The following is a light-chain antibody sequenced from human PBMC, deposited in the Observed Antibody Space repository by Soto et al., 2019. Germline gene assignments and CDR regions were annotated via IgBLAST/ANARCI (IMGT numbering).Light chain of an antibody. CDR1: SSDVGGYNY. CDR2: EVS. V-gene: IGLV2-8*01. CDR3: SSYGGGNRVL. J-gene: IGLJ2*01. Sequence: QSVLTQPPSASGSPGQSVTISCTGTSSDVGGYNYVSWYQQHLGKAPKLLIYEVSKWPAGVPDRFSGSKSGNTASLTVSGLQAEDEADYYCSSYGGGNRVLFGGGTKLTVL.